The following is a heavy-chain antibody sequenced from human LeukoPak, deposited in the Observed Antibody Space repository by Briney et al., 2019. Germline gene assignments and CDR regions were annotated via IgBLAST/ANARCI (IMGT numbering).Heavy chain of an antibody. CDR1: GYTFTSYG. V-gene: IGHV1-2*02. CDR3: ARGVAGTYYYYMDV. Sequence: GASVKVSCKASGYTFTSYGINWVRQAPGQGLEWMGWINPNSGDTNYAQKFQGRVTMTRDTSISTAYMELSRLRSDDTALYYCARGVAGTYYYYMDVWGKGTTVTVSS. J-gene: IGHJ6*03. CDR2: INPNSGDT. D-gene: IGHD6-19*01.